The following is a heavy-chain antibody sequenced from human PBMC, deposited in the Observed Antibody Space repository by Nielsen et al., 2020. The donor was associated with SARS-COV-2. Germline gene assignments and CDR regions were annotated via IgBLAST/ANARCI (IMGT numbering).Heavy chain of an antibody. Sequence: SETLSLTCTVSSGSIGTYYWSWIRQPPGKGLEWIGYISYSGSTNYNPSLKSRVTISIDTSKNQFSLRLASVTAADTAVYYCAREGFDWHYDYWGQGALVTVSS. CDR3: AREGFDWHYDY. CDR2: ISYSGST. J-gene: IGHJ4*02. V-gene: IGHV4-59*01. CDR1: SGSIGTYY. D-gene: IGHD3-9*01.